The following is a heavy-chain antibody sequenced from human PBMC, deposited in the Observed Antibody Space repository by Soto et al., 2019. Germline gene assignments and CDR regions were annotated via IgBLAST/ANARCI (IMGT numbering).Heavy chain of an antibody. D-gene: IGHD2-2*01. CDR1: DGSISSVGYY. Sequence: SQPLSLTCTVSDGSISSVGYYWSLIRQHPGKGLEWIGYIYYSGSTYYNPSPKSRVTISVDTSKNQFSLKLSSVTAADTAVYYCARVKGRPVPRVFDYWGQGTQVT. J-gene: IGHJ4*02. V-gene: IGHV4-31*03. CDR3: ARVKGRPVPRVFDY. CDR2: IYYSGST.